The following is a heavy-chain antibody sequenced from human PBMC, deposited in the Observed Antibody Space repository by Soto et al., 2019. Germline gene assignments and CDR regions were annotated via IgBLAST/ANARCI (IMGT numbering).Heavy chain of an antibody. V-gene: IGHV1-3*01. CDR3: ARGGGYYGSGAYYRGYFDH. J-gene: IGHJ4*02. CDR1: GYSFANYT. Sequence: ASVKVSCKASGYSFANYTIHWVRPAPGQGLEWMGWLSPDTASTKFSPKFQGRVIITRDKSANTAFMQLTSLTSEDTALYYCARGGGYYGSGAYYRGYFDHWGLGTLVTVSS. D-gene: IGHD3-10*01. CDR2: LSPDTAST.